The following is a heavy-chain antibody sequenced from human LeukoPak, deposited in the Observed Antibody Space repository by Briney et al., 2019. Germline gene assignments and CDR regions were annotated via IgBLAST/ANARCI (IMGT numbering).Heavy chain of an antibody. CDR3: ARDRCSSTSCYTPDAFDI. CDR1: GFTFSSYW. Sequence: GGSLRLSCAASGFTFSSYWMSWVRQAPGKGLEWVANIKQDGSEKYYVDSVKGRFTISRDNAMNSLYLQMNSLRAEDTAVYYCARDRCSSTSCYTPDAFDIWGQGTMVTVSS. V-gene: IGHV3-7*01. J-gene: IGHJ3*02. D-gene: IGHD2-2*02. CDR2: IKQDGSEK.